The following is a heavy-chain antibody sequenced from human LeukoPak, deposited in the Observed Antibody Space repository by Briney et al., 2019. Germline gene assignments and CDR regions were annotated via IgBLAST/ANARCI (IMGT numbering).Heavy chain of an antibody. CDR1: GGSISSGAYC. CDR3: ARGPYYDFWSGYPYMDV. D-gene: IGHD3-3*01. Sequence: PSETLSLTCTVSGGSISSGAYCWSWIRQRPGKGLEWIGYMYYDGSTYSNPSLKIRLTISVDTSKNQFPLKLSSVTAADTAVYYCARGPYYDFWSGYPYMDVWGKGTTVTVSS. CDR2: MYYDGST. V-gene: IGHV4-31*03. J-gene: IGHJ6*03.